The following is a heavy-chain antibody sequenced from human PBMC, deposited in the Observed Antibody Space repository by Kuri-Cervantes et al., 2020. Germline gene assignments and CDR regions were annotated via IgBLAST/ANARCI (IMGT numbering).Heavy chain of an antibody. CDR2: IWYDGSNK. Sequence: GESLKISCAASGFTFRNHGMHWVRQAPGKGLEWVATIWYDGSNKYYTDSVKGRFTISRDNSKNTLYLQMNSLRAEDTAVYYCANTDCSSTSCYLPFDYWGQGTLVTVSS. CDR1: GFTFRNHG. D-gene: IGHD2-2*01. CDR3: ANTDCSSTSCYLPFDY. J-gene: IGHJ4*02. V-gene: IGHV3-33*06.